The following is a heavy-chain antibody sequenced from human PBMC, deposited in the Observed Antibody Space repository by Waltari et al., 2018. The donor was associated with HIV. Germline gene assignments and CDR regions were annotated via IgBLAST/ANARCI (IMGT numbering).Heavy chain of an antibody. V-gene: IGHV4-59*01. J-gene: IGHJ6*02. CDR1: GGSISSYY. D-gene: IGHD3-10*01. CDR3: ARGHSRLLYYYYYGMDV. CDR2: IYYSGST. Sequence: QVQLQESGPGLVKPSETLSLTCTVSGGSISSYYWSWIRQPPGKGLEWIGYIYYSGSTNYNPSLKSRVTISVDTSKNQFSLKLSSVTAADTAVYYCARGHSRLLYYYYYGMDVWGQGTTVTVSS.